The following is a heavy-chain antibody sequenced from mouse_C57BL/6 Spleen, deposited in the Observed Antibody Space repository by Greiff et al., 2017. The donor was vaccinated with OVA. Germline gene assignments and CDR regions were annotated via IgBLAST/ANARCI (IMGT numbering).Heavy chain of an antibody. CDR1: GYTFTSYW. CDR2: IYPGSGST. D-gene: IGHD4-1*01. J-gene: IGHJ4*01. V-gene: IGHV1-55*01. Sequence: VQLHQPGAELVKPGASVKMSCKASGYTFTSYWITWVKQRPGQGLEWIGDIYPGSGSTNYNEKFKSKATLTVDTSSSTAYMQLSSLTSEDSAVYYCARRGGTSAMDYWGQGTSVTVSS. CDR3: ARRGGTSAMDY.